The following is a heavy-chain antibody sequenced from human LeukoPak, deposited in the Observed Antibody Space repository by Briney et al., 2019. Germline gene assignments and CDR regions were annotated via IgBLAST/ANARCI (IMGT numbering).Heavy chain of an antibody. CDR3: ATFLGVVPAAKGVVDP. D-gene: IGHD2-2*01. J-gene: IGHJ5*02. CDR1: GYSISSGYY. V-gene: IGHV4-38-2*02. Sequence: SETLSLTCTVSGYSISSGYYWGWIRQPPGKGLEWIGSIYYSGSTYYNPSLKSRVTISVDTSKNQFSLKLSSVTAADTAVYYCATFLGVVPAAKGVVDPWGQGTLVTVSS. CDR2: IYYSGST.